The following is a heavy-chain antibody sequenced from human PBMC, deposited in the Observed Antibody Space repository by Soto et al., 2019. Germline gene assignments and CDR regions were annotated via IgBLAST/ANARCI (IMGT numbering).Heavy chain of an antibody. J-gene: IGHJ4*02. V-gene: IGHV3-23*01. D-gene: IGHD1-26*01. CDR3: AKGPLGAVASVDRYFDF. Sequence: GGSLRLSCAASGFTISSYAMNWVRQAAGKGLEWVSAITGSGGTRYYADSVKGRFTISRDNSKNTLYLQMNSLRPEDTAIYYCAKGPLGAVASVDRYFDFWGQGALVTISS. CDR2: ITGSGGTR. CDR1: GFTISSYA.